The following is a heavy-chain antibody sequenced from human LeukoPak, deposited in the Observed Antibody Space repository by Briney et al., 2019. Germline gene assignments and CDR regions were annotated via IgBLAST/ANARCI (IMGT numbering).Heavy chain of an antibody. CDR1: AFTVSSNY. J-gene: IGHJ4*02. Sequence: GGSLRLSCTASAFTVSSNYMSWVRQAPGKGLEWVSLISWDGGSTYYADSVKGRFTISRDNSKNSLYLQMNSLRTEDTALYYCAKGRKYQLLYLDYWGQGTLVTVSS. CDR3: AKGRKYQLLYLDY. D-gene: IGHD2-2*02. CDR2: ISWDGGST. V-gene: IGHV3-43*01.